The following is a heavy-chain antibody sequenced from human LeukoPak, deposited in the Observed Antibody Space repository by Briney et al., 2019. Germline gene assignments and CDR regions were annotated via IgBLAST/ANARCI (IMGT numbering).Heavy chain of an antibody. D-gene: IGHD5-24*01. CDR1: GFTFRSYS. CDR3: AFWLQTNYYYYVMDV. CDR2: ISSTSSII. V-gene: IGHV3-48*02. J-gene: IGHJ6*01. Sequence: GGSLRLSCAASGFTFRSYSMNWVRQAPGKGLEWVSYISSTSSIIHYADSVKGRFTISRDNAKNSLYLQMNSLRDEDTAVYYCAFWLQTNYYYYVMDVWGQGTTVTVSS.